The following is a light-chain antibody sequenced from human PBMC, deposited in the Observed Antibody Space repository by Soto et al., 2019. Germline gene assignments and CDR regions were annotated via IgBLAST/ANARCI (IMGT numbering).Light chain of an antibody. CDR2: SNN. CDR3: SSYRSSSTLV. J-gene: IGLJ2*01. Sequence: QSVLTQPLSASGTPGQRVTISCSGSSSNIGSNTVNWYQQLPGTAPKLLIYSNNQRPSGVPDRFSGSKSGTSASLAISGLQSEDEADYYCSSYRSSSTLVFGGGTKVTVL. CDR1: SSNIGSNT. V-gene: IGLV1-44*01.